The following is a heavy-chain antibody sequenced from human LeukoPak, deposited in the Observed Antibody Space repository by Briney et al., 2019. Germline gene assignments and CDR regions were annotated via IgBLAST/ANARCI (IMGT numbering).Heavy chain of an antibody. J-gene: IGHJ4*02. V-gene: IGHV3-21*01. CDR2: ISSSSSYI. Sequence: GGSLRLSCAASGFTFSSYSMNWVRQAPGKGLEWVSSISSSSSYIYYADSVKGRFTISRDNAKNSLYLQMNSLRAEDTAVYYCARDPNTAMANFDYWGQGTLVTVSS. D-gene: IGHD5-18*01. CDR1: GFTFSSYS. CDR3: ARDPNTAMANFDY.